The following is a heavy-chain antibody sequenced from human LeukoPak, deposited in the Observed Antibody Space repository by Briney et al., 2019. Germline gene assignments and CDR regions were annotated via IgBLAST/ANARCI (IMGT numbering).Heavy chain of an antibody. Sequence: GGSLRLSCTASGFPFIEYSMNWVRQAPGKGLEWISYIGIDSGNTKYADSVRGRFTISADKAKNSLDLQMNSLRVEDTAVYYCARDHNYAFDNWGQGTLVCVAS. V-gene: IGHV3-48*01. CDR1: GFPFIEYS. D-gene: IGHD1-1*01. CDR2: IGIDSGNT. CDR3: ARDHNYAFDN. J-gene: IGHJ4*02.